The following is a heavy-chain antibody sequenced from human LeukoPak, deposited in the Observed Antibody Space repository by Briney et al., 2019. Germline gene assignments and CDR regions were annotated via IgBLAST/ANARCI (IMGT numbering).Heavy chain of an antibody. Sequence: GGSLRLSCAASGFSVSSSYMSWVRQAPGKGLEWVSVLYSGGSTYYADSVKGRFTISRDNSKNTLSLQMSSLRAEDTAVYYCARVTSLTGTIFDSWGQGTLVTVSS. D-gene: IGHD1-7*01. V-gene: IGHV3-66*01. J-gene: IGHJ4*02. CDR1: GFSVSSSY. CDR2: LYSGGST. CDR3: ARVTSLTGTIFDS.